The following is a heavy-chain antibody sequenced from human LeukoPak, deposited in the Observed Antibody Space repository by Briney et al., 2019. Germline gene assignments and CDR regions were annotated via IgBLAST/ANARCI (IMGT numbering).Heavy chain of an antibody. D-gene: IGHD6-19*01. J-gene: IGHJ4*02. V-gene: IGHV3-30*18. CDR1: GFTFSSYG. CDR2: ISYDGSNK. Sequence: QPGRSLRLSCAASGFTFSSYGMHWVRQAPGKGLEWVAVISYDGSNKYYADSVKGRFTISRDNSKNTLYLQMNSLRAEDAAVYYCAKDRVSGIDYWGQGTLVTVSS. CDR3: AKDRVSGIDY.